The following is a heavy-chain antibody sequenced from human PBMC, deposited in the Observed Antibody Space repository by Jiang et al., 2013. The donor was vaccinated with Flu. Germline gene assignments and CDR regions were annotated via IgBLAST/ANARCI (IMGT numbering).Heavy chain of an antibody. J-gene: IGHJ4*02. Sequence: HWVRKAPGQGLEWMGLINSRGGSSSYTQKFQGRVTMTRDTSTSTVYMEVSSLRFDDTAVYYCARLASCGGDCYYFDFWGQGTLVTV. CDR2: INSRGGSS. V-gene: IGHV1-46*01. CDR3: ARLASCGGDCYYFDF. D-gene: IGHD2-21*02.